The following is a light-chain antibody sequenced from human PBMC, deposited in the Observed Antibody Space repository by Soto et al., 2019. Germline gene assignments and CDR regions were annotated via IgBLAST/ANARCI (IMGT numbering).Light chain of an antibody. Sequence: EIVMTQSPATLSVSPGERATLSCRASQSVSSNFACYQQKPGQPPSLLIYGASTRTTGIPARFSGSGSGTEFTLTISSLQSEDFSVYYCQQYNNWPPFTFGPGTKVDIK. J-gene: IGKJ3*01. CDR2: GAS. V-gene: IGKV3D-15*01. CDR1: QSVSSN. CDR3: QQYNNWPPFT.